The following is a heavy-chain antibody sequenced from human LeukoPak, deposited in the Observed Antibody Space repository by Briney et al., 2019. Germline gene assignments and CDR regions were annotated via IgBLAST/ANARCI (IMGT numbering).Heavy chain of an antibody. D-gene: IGHD3-10*01. CDR1: GYTFTGYY. CDR3: ARAIGEFYVSGSYYS. Sequence: ASVKLSCKSSGYTFTGYYMHWVRQAPGQGLEWMGWINPNSGGTNYEQKFQGRVTMTRDTSISTASMELSSLRSADTAVYYCARAIGEFYVSGSYYSWGQGTLVTVSS. J-gene: IGHJ4*02. CDR2: INPNSGGT. V-gene: IGHV1-2*02.